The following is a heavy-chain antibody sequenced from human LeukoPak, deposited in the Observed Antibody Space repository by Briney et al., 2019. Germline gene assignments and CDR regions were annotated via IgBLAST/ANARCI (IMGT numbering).Heavy chain of an antibody. D-gene: IGHD3-3*01. CDR3: ARGLYDFWSGTLFDY. J-gene: IGHJ4*02. CDR1: GRSFSGYY. V-gene: IGHV4-34*01. Sequence: SETLSLTCAVYGRSFSGYYWSWIRQPPGKGLEWIGEINHSGSTNYNPSLKSRVTISVDTSKNQFSLKLSSVTAADTAVYYCARGLYDFWSGTLFDYWGQGTLVTVSS. CDR2: INHSGST.